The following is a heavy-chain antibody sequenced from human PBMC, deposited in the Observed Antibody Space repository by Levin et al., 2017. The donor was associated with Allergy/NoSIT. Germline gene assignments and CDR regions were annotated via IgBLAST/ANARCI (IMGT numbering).Heavy chain of an antibody. CDR1: GYTFTSYD. J-gene: IGHJ6*02. D-gene: IGHD3-3*01. CDR3: ARGASDYYGMDV. CDR2: MNPNSGNT. V-gene: IGHV1-8*01. Sequence: GESLKISCKASGYTFTSYDINWVRQATGQGLEWMGWMNPNSGNTGYAQKFQGRVTMTRNTSISTAYMELSSLRSEDTAVYYCARGASDYYGMDVWGQGTTVTVSS.